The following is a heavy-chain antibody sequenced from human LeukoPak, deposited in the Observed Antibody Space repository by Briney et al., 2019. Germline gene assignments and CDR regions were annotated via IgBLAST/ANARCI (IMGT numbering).Heavy chain of an antibody. V-gene: IGHV1-69*06. D-gene: IGHD6-13*01. CDR1: GGTFSIYA. CDR3: ATTGAAAGSGYYFDY. CDR2: IIPIFGTA. Sequence: ASVKVSCKAPGGTFSIYAISWVRQAPGQGLERMGGIIPIFGTANYAQKFQGRVTITADKSTSTAYMELSSLRSEDTAVYYCATTGAAAGSGYYFDYWGQGTLVTVSS. J-gene: IGHJ4*02.